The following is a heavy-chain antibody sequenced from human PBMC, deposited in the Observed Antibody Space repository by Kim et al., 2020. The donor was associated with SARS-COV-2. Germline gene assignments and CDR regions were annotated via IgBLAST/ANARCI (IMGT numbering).Heavy chain of an antibody. CDR1: GFTFSSYS. CDR3: ARSYDYVWGSYRSPFDY. D-gene: IGHD3-16*02. J-gene: IGHJ4*02. V-gene: IGHV3-48*02. Sequence: GGSLRLSCAASGFTFSSYSMNWVRQAPGKGLEWVSYISSSSSTIYYADSVKGRFTISRDNAKNSLYLQMNSLRDEDTAVYYCARSYDYVWGSYRSPFDYWGQGTLVTVSS. CDR2: ISSSSSTI.